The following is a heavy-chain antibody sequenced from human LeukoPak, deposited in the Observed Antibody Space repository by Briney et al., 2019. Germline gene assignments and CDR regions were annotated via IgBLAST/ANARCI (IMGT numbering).Heavy chain of an antibody. CDR2: ISGSDGST. D-gene: IGHD1-26*01. V-gene: IGHV3-23*01. CDR3: AKDSGIVGATDAFDI. J-gene: IGHJ3*02. CDR1: GFTFSSYA. Sequence: GGSLRLSCAASGFTFSSYAMSWVRQAPGKGLEWVSDISGSDGSTYYADSVKGRFTISRDNSKNTLYLQMNSLRAEDTAVYYCAKDSGIVGATDAFDIWGQGTMVTVSS.